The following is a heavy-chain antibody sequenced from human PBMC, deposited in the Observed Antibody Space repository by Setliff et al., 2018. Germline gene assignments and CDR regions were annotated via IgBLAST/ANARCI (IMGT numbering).Heavy chain of an antibody. V-gene: IGHV1-69*10. CDR3: ARVRYRGDRARKGGPRHAFDV. CDR1: GYSFIDFY. D-gene: IGHD2-2*01. J-gene: IGHJ3*01. CDR2: IIPLLGIP. Sequence: GASVKVSCKTSGYSFIDFYMHWVRQAPGQGFEWMGGIIPLLGIPNYAQKFQGRVTINADKSTNTVYMEVSSLRSEDTAVYYCARVRYRGDRARKGGPRHAFDVWGQGTMVTVSS.